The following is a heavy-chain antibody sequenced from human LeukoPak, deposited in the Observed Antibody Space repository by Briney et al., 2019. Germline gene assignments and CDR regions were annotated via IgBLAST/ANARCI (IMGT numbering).Heavy chain of an antibody. D-gene: IGHD6-13*01. CDR2: ISAYNGNT. V-gene: IGHV1-18*01. CDR1: GYTFTSYG. CDR3: ARAVSSSWLLPF. Sequence: VASVKVSCKASGYTFTSYGISWVRQDPGQGLEWMGWISAYNGNTNYAQKLQGRVTMTTDTSTSTAYMELRSLRADDTAVYHCARAVSSSWLLPFWGQGTLVTVSS. J-gene: IGHJ4*02.